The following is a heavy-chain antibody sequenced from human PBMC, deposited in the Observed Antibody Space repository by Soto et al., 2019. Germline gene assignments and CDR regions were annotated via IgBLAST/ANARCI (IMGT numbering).Heavy chain of an antibody. Sequence: QVQLVESGGGVVQPGRSLRLSCAASGFTFSSYAMHWVRQAPGKGLEWVAVISYDGSNKYYADSVKGRFTISRDNSKNTLHLQMNSLRAEDTAVYYCAREDGYSSGWNWFDPWGQGTLVTVSS. D-gene: IGHD6-19*01. CDR1: GFTFSSYA. CDR3: AREDGYSSGWNWFDP. CDR2: ISYDGSNK. J-gene: IGHJ5*02. V-gene: IGHV3-30-3*01.